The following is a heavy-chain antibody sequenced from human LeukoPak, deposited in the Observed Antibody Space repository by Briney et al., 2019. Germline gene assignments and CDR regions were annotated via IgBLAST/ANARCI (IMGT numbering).Heavy chain of an antibody. J-gene: IGHJ3*02. Sequence: GESLKISCKGSGYIFTTYWIGWVRQMPGKGLEWMGIIYPGDSDTRYSPSFQGQVTISADKSISTAYLQWSSLKASDTAIYYCARLLYYSDSSGSYYAPKAFDIWGQGTMVTVSS. CDR2: IYPGDSDT. V-gene: IGHV5-51*01. CDR1: GYIFTTYW. CDR3: ARLLYYSDSSGSYYAPKAFDI. D-gene: IGHD3-22*01.